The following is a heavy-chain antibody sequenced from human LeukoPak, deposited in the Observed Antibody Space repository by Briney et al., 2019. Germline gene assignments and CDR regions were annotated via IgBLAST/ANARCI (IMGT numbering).Heavy chain of an antibody. D-gene: IGHD6-19*01. J-gene: IGHJ4*02. CDR2: IIPIFGTA. CDR3: ARSGYSSGWYFGAVDY. CDR1: GGTFSSYA. Sequence: SVKVSCKASGGTFSSYAISWVRQAPGQGLERMGGIIPIFGTANYAQKFQGRVTITADESTSTAYMELSSLRSEDTAVYYCARSGYSSGWYFGAVDYWGQGTLVTVSS. V-gene: IGHV1-69*13.